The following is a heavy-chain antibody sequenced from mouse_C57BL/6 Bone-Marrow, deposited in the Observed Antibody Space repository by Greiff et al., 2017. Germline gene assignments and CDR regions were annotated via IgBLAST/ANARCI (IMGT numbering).Heavy chain of an antibody. J-gene: IGHJ2*01. Sequence: QVHVKQSGAELVRPGTSVKMSCKASGYTFTNYWIGWAKQRPGHGLEWIGDIYPGGGYTNYNEKFKGKATLTADKSSSTAYMQFSSLTSEDSAIYYCARSWLREGYFDYWGQGTTPTVSS. CDR1: GYTFTNYW. CDR2: IYPGGGYT. D-gene: IGHD2-2*01. V-gene: IGHV1-63*01. CDR3: ARSWLREGYFDY.